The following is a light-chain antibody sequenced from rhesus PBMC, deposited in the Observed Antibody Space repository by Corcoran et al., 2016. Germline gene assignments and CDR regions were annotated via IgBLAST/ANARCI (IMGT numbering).Light chain of an antibody. V-gene: IGKV1-22*01. J-gene: IGKJ1*01. CDR1: QSISSW. Sequence: DIQMTQSPSSLSASVGDTVTITCRASQSISSWLAWYQQKPGKAPKLLVDTASSLQSGVPSRFSGRGSGTVFTLTISSLQSEDFATYYCQQYSSSPWTFGQGTKVEIK. CDR2: TAS. CDR3: QQYSSSPWT.